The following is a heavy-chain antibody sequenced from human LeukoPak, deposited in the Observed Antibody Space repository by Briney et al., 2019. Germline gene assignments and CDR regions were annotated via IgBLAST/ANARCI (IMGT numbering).Heavy chain of an antibody. J-gene: IGHJ5*02. CDR1: GGSISSYY. V-gene: IGHV4-59*01. CDR2: IYYSGST. Sequence: SSETLSLTCTVSGGSISSYYWSWVRQPPGKGLEWVGYIYYSGSTNYTPSLKSRVTISVDTSKNQFSLKLSSVTAADTAVYYCARGGASSGYFNWFDPWGQGTLVTVSS. CDR3: ARGGASSGYFNWFDP. D-gene: IGHD5-12*01.